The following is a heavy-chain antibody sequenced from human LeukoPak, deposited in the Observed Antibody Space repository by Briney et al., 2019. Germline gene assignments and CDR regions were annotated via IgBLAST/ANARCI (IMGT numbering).Heavy chain of an antibody. D-gene: IGHD3-10*01. CDR1: GGSISSYY. CDR3: ARHEVKYGSGTYPLGT. CDR2: IKYSVTT. J-gene: IGHJ5*02. V-gene: IGHV4-59*08. Sequence: KPSETLSLTCTLSGGSISSYYWSWIRQPPGKGLEWIGYIKYSVTTNYNPSLTSRVTISVDQSKNQFSLKLSSVTAADTAVYYCARHEVKYGSGTYPLGTWGQGTLVTVSS.